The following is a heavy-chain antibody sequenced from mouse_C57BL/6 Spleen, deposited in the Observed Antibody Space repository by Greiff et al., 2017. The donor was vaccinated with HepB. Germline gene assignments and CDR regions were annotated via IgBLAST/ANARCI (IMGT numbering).Heavy chain of an antibody. CDR3: ARGAHYYGSSYGYAMDY. D-gene: IGHD1-1*01. V-gene: IGHV1-26*01. CDR1: GYTFTDYY. J-gene: IGHJ4*01. Sequence: VQLQQSGPELVKPGASVKISCKASGYTFTDYYMNWVKQSHGKSLEWIGDINPNNGGTSYNQKFKGKATLTVDKASSTAYMELRSLTSEDSAVYYCARGAHYYGSSYGYAMDYWGQGTSVTVSS. CDR2: INPNNGGT.